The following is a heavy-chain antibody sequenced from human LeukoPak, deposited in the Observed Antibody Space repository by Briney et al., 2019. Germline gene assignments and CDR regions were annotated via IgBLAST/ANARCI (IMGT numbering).Heavy chain of an antibody. D-gene: IGHD6-13*01. CDR2: IIPIFGTA. CDR1: GGTFSSYA. J-gene: IGHJ5*02. Sequence: SVKVSCKASGGTFSSYAISWVRQAPGQGLEWMGGIIPIFGTANYAQKFQGRVTITTDESTSTAYMELSSLRSEDTAVYYCAREWTGIAAAGMDWSDPWGQGTLVTVSS. V-gene: IGHV1-69*05. CDR3: AREWTGIAAAGMDWSDP.